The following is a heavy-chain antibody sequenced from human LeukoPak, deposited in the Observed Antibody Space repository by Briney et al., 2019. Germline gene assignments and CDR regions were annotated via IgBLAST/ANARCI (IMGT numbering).Heavy chain of an antibody. D-gene: IGHD3-3*01. J-gene: IGHJ6*02. CDR3: ARDFKVVLRFLEWLSVGMDV. Sequence: GSLRLSCAASGFTFSSYAMHWVRQAPGKGLEWVAVISYDGSNKYYADSVKGRFTISRDNSKNTLYLQMNSLRAEDTAVYYCARDFKVVLRFLEWLSVGMDVWGQGTTATVSS. V-gene: IGHV3-30-3*01. CDR2: ISYDGSNK. CDR1: GFTFSSYA.